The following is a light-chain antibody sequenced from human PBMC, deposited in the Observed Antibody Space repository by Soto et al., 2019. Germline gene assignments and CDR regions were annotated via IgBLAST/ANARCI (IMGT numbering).Light chain of an antibody. Sequence: EIVLTQSPGTLSLSPGERATLSCRTSQSVSGSLAWYQQKPGQAPRLLIFGAANRATGIPDRFSGSGSGTDFTLTISRLEPEDFAVYFCQQYGSSPYTFGQWTKLEIK. CDR3: QQYGSSPYT. J-gene: IGKJ2*01. V-gene: IGKV3-20*01. CDR1: QSVSGS. CDR2: GAA.